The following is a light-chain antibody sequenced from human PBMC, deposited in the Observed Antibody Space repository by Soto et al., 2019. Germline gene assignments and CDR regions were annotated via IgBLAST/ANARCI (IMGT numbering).Light chain of an antibody. CDR1: SSNIGSGSD. Sequence: QSVLTQPPSVSGAPGQTVTISCSGTSSNIGSGSDVQWVRQLPGTAPKLLIYANTIRPSGVPDRFSGYKTGISVSLAITGLRVEDEADYYCQPYDRGLPGWVFGGGTKLTVL. CDR2: ANT. CDR3: QPYDRGLPGWV. J-gene: IGLJ3*02. V-gene: IGLV1-40*01.